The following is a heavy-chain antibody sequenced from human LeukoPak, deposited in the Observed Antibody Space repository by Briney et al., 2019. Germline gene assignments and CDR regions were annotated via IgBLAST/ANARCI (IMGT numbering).Heavy chain of an antibody. D-gene: IGHD3-3*01. J-gene: IGHJ4*02. Sequence: PSETLSLTCTVSCGSISSGGYYWSWIRQHPGKGLEWIGYIYYSGSTYYNPSLKSRVTISVDTSKNQFSLKLSSVTAADTAVYYCARATYDFPYYFDYWGQGTLVTVSS. V-gene: IGHV4-31*03. CDR1: CGSISSGGYY. CDR2: IYYSGST. CDR3: ARATYDFPYYFDY.